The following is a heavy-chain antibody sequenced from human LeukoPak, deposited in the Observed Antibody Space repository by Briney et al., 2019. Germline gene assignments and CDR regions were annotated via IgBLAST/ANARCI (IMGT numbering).Heavy chain of an antibody. CDR1: GFTFSSYE. Sequence: GGSLRLSCAASGFTFSSYEMNWVRQAPGKGLEWVSYISSSGSTIYYADSVKCRFTISRDNAKNSLYLQMNSLRAEDTAVYYCARDLPRGGSYYFDYWGQGTLVTVSS. J-gene: IGHJ4*02. D-gene: IGHD3-16*01. CDR2: ISSSGSTI. CDR3: ARDLPRGGSYYFDY. V-gene: IGHV3-48*03.